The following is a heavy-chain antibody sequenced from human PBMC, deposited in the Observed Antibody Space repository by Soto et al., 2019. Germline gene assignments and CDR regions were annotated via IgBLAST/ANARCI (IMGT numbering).Heavy chain of an antibody. Sequence: QVQLVQSGAEVKKPGASVKVSCKASGYTFTNYGISWVRQAPGQGLEWMGWISAYNANTYYAQTFQGRVTMTIETSTSTTYLELRSLKSNDPAVYYCARDQSSGWYGKDAGMDVGGQGTTVTVSS. CDR3: ARDQSSGWYGKDAGMDV. CDR2: ISAYNANT. V-gene: IGHV1-18*01. J-gene: IGHJ6*02. CDR1: GYTFTNYG. D-gene: IGHD6-19*01.